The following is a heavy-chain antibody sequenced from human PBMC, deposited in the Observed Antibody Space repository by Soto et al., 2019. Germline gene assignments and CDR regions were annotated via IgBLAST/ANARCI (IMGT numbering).Heavy chain of an antibody. CDR1: GFTFSEYG. CDR2: ISNDGSTQ. Sequence: QVQLVESGGGVVQPGRSLRLSCSASGFTFSEYGVNWVRQAPGKGLEWVAVISNDGSTQFYADSVKGRFTISRDNSKNTLSLQMNSLRPEGTAVYYCHQDEHGDWWGQGTLVTVSS. J-gene: IGHJ4*02. D-gene: IGHD2-15*01. V-gene: IGHV3-30*03. CDR3: HQDEHGDW.